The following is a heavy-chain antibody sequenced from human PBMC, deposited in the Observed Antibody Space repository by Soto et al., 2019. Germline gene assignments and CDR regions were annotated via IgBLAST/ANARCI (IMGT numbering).Heavy chain of an antibody. J-gene: IGHJ6*03. CDR1: GGSISSYY. D-gene: IGHD5-12*01. V-gene: IGHV4-59*01. CDR3: ARSVTTIKGYYMDV. CDR2: IYYSGST. Sequence: SETLSLTCTVSGGSISSYYWSWIRQPPGKGLEWIGYIYYSGSTNYNPSLKSRVTISVDTSKNQFSLRLSSVTVADTAVYYCARSVTTIKGYYMDVWGKGTTVTVSS.